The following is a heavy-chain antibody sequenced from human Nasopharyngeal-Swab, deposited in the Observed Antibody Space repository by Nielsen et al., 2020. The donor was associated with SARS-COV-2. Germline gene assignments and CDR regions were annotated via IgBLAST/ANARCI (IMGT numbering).Heavy chain of an antibody. CDR2: INTNTGNP. J-gene: IGHJ4*02. V-gene: IGHV7-4-1*02. Sequence: WVRQAPGQGLEWMGWINTNTGNPTYAQGFTERFVFSLDTSVSTAYLQISSLKAEDTAVYYCARGTTIFGVVIMGGDDYWGQGTLVTVSS. CDR3: ARGTTIFGVVIMGGDDY. D-gene: IGHD3-3*01.